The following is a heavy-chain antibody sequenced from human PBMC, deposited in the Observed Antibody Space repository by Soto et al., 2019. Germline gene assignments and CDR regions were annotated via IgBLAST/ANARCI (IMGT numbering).Heavy chain of an antibody. CDR3: AGDGSSAITSYYYYYGMDV. Sequence: PGGSLRLSCAASGFTFSTYNMNWVRQAPGKGLEWVASISSTSNYIYYADSVRGRFTISRDDAKSSLFLQMNSLRAEDTAVYYCAGDGSSAITSYYYYYGMDVWGQGTTVPVSS. V-gene: IGHV3-21*01. D-gene: IGHD6-13*01. CDR1: GFTFSTYN. CDR2: ISSTSNYI. J-gene: IGHJ6*02.